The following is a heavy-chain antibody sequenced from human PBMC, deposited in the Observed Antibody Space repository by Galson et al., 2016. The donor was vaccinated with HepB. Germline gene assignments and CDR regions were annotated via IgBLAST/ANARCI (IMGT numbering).Heavy chain of an antibody. CDR1: GFTFSSHW. J-gene: IGHJ4*02. V-gene: IGHV3-74*01. CDR3: ARVARGDFRKESVHFDY. Sequence: SLRLSCAASGFTFSSHWMHWVRQTPGKGLVFVSRINNDGDTTNYVDSVKGRFTVSRDNANKTLYLEMNRLRAEDTAVYYCARVARGDFRKESVHFDYWGQGTLVAVSS. D-gene: IGHD3-3*01. CDR2: INNDGDTT.